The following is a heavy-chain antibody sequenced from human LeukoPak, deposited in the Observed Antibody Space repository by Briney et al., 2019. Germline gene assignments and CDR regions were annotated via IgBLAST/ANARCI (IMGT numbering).Heavy chain of an antibody. CDR2: ISASGGSA. V-gene: IGHV3-23*01. CDR3: AKAGSYSDISVYPLASFDF. Sequence: PGGSLRLSCAASGFTFSNSDMNWVRQAPGKGLEWVSFISASGGSAQYADSVRGRFTISRDNSKNTLYLQMNSLRAEDTAVYYCAKAGSYSDISVYPLASFDFWGQGTMVTVSS. J-gene: IGHJ3*01. D-gene: IGHD3-22*01. CDR1: GFTFSNSD.